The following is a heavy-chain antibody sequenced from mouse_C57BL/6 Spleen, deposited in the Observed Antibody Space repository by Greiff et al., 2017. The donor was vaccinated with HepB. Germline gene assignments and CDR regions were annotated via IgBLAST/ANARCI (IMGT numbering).Heavy chain of an antibody. CDR2: ISYSGST. CDR3: ARYKTTVGDYYAMDY. Sequence: EVKLVESGPGLAKPSQSLSLTCSVTGYSITSDYWNWIRQFPGNKLEYMGYISYSGSTYYNPSLKSRISIIRDTSKNQYYLQLNSVTTEDTATYYCARYKTTVGDYYAMDYWGQGTSVTVSS. CDR1: GYSITSDY. D-gene: IGHD1-1*01. V-gene: IGHV3-8*01. J-gene: IGHJ4*01.